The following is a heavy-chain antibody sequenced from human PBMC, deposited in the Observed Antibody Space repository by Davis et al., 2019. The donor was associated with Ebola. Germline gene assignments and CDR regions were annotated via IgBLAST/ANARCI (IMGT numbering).Heavy chain of an antibody. V-gene: IGHV3-21*01. CDR2: ISSSSSYI. Sequence: PGGSLRLSCAASGFTFSSYSMNWVRQAPGKGLEWVSSISSSSSYIYYADSVKGRFTISRDNAKNSLYVQMNSLRAEDTAVYYCARGRLGYSSSWYDYWGQGTLVTVSS. D-gene: IGHD6-13*01. CDR1: GFTFSSYS. CDR3: ARGRLGYSSSWYDY. J-gene: IGHJ4*02.